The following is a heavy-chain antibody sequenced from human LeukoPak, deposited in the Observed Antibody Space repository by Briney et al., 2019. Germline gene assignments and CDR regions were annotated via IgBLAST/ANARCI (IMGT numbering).Heavy chain of an antibody. CDR3: ARGVQVGYCSGGSCNSGY. CDR1: GCTFSSYE. J-gene: IGHJ4*02. V-gene: IGHV3-48*03. Sequence: GGSLRLSCAASGCTFSSYEMNWVRQPPGKGLEWVSYISSSGSTIYYADSVKGRFTISRDNAKNSLYLRMNSLRAEDTAVYYCARGVQVGYCSGGSCNSGYWGQGTLVTVSS. D-gene: IGHD2-15*01. CDR2: ISSSGSTI.